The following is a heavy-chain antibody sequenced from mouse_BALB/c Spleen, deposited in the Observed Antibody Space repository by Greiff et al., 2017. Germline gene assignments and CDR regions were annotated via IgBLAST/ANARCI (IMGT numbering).Heavy chain of an antibody. J-gene: IGHJ2*01. D-gene: IGHD1-1*01. CDR2: INPSTGYT. Sequence: QVQLQQSGAELAKPGASVKMSCKASGYTFTSYWMHWVKQRPGQGLEWIGYINPSTGYTEYNQKFKDKATLTADKSSSTAYMQLSSLTSEDSAVYYCAREAYYGSSFDYWGQGTTLTVSS. CDR1: GYTFTSYW. V-gene: IGHV1-7*01. CDR3: AREAYYGSSFDY.